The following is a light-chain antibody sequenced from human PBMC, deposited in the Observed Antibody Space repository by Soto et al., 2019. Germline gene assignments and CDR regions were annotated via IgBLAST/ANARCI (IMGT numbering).Light chain of an antibody. V-gene: IGKV3-15*01. J-gene: IGKJ1*01. CDR1: QNIGGA. CDR2: GAS. Sequence: EIVMTQSPATLSVSPGERATLSCRASQNIGGALAWYQQKAGQAPRLLVYGASTRATGVPARFSGSGSGTEFTLTISSLQSEDFAVYYCQQYNNWPTWTFGQGTKVDIK. CDR3: QQYNNWPTWT.